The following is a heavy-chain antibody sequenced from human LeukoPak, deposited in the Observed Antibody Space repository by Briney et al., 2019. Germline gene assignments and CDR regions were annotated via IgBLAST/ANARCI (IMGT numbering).Heavy chain of an antibody. CDR2: ISAYNGNT. J-gene: IGHJ4*02. CDR3: ASSGYCSSTSCSLDY. Sequence: GASVKVSCKASGYTFTNYVINWVRQAPGQGLEWMGWISAYNGNTNYAQKLQGRVTMTTDTSTSTAYMELRSLRSDDTAVYYCASSGYCSSTSCSLDYWGQGTLVTVSS. V-gene: IGHV1-18*01. D-gene: IGHD2-2*01. CDR1: GYTFTNYV.